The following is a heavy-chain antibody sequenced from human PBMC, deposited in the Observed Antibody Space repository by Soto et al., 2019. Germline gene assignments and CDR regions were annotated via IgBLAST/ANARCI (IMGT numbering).Heavy chain of an antibody. D-gene: IGHD1-7*01. J-gene: IGHJ3*02. CDR3: ASVELLTGDAFDI. CDR1: GYTFTSYY. CDR2: INPSGGST. Sequence: ASVKVSCKASGYTFTSYYMHWVRQAPGQGLEWMGIINPSGGSTSYAQKFQGRVTMTRDTSTSTVYMELSSLRSEDTAVYYCASVELLTGDAFDIWGQGTMVTVSS. V-gene: IGHV1-46*01.